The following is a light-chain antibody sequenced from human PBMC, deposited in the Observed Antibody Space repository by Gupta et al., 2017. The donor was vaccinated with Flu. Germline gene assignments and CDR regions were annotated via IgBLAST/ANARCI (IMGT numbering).Light chain of an antibody. CDR3: YAPYNTHNNQEV. J-gene: IGLJ2*01. Sequence: NGSTTWKGDSIRIAYDSCYQQQPAHAPPLLIFDKNSRHSGSPARFSSSNSGDTASVTTTSAQAEDEAAYYYYAPYNTHNNQEVFGGGTKLTVL. CDR1: SIRIAY. V-gene: IGLV3-19*01. CDR2: DKN.